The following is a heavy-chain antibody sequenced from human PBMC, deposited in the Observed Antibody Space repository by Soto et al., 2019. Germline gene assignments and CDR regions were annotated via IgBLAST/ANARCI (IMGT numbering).Heavy chain of an antibody. Sequence: GASVKVSCKASGYTFASYGISWVRQAPGQGLEWMGWISAYNGNTNYAQKLQGRVTMTTDTSTSTAYMELRSLRSDDTAVYYCARDQDYSNYVGGHYFAYWGQGTLVTVSS. J-gene: IGHJ4*02. CDR1: GYTFASYG. D-gene: IGHD4-4*01. V-gene: IGHV1-18*01. CDR3: ARDQDYSNYVGGHYFAY. CDR2: ISAYNGNT.